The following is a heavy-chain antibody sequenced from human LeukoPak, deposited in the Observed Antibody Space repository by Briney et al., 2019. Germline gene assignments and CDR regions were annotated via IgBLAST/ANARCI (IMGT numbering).Heavy chain of an antibody. V-gene: IGHV1-69*16. Sequence: SVNLSRKASGGTLSIYCISCVPEAPGQGRECRGAVITLLGTATSAPKFQGRVTITTEQSTTTVYMEPRSLTSEATAVFYCERSMVMTPAYFDHWGQGTLVTASP. D-gene: IGHD2-21*02. CDR3: ERSMVMTPAYFDH. J-gene: IGHJ4*02. CDR2: VITLLGTA. CDR1: GGTLSIYC.